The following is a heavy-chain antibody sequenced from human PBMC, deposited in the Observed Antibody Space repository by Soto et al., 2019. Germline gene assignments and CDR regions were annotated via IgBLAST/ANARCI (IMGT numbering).Heavy chain of an antibody. V-gene: IGHV4-30-4*01. D-gene: IGHD2-2*01. Sequence: PSETLSLTCTVSGGSISSGDYYWSWIRQPPGKGLEWIGYIYYSGSTYYNPSLKSRVTISVDTSKNQFSLKLSSVTAADTAVYYCARYIVLVPAATDEPAAALNHYNWFDPWGQGTLVTVSS. CDR3: ARYIVLVPAATDEPAAALNHYNWFDP. J-gene: IGHJ5*02. CDR1: GGSISSGDYY. CDR2: IYYSGST.